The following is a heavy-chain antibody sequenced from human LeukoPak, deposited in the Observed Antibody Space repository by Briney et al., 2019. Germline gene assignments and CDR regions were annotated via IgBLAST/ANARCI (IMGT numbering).Heavy chain of an antibody. J-gene: IGHJ3*01. CDR2: INIDGSTT. V-gene: IGHV3-74*03. CDR3: ARDEADAFDV. Sequence: PGGSLRLSCAASGFTFSTYAMLWVRHAPGKGLVWVSHINIDGSTTTYADSVKGRFTISRDNAKNTLYLQMNSLRAEDTAVYYCARDEADAFDVWGQGTLVTVSS. CDR1: GFTFSTYA.